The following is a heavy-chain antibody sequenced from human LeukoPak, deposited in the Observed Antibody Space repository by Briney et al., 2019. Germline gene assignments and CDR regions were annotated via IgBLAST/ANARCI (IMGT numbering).Heavy chain of an antibody. V-gene: IGHV3-7*01. D-gene: IGHD1-26*01. CDR3: ARSYSRAFDI. CDR1: GFTFSSSW. Sequence: GSLRLSCAASGFTFSSSWMSWVRQAPGKGLEWVASIKPDGSEKSYVDSVKGRFTISRDNAKNSLYLEMNSLRAEDTAIYYCARSYSRAFDIWGHGTMVTVSS. J-gene: IGHJ3*02. CDR2: IKPDGSEK.